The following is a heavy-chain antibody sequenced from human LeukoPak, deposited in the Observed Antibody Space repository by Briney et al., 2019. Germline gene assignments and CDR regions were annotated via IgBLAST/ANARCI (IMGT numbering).Heavy chain of an antibody. CDR1: GGSISSYY. CDR2: IYTSGST. Sequence: PSETLSLTCTVSGGSISSYYWSWIRQPAGKGLEWIERIYTSGSTNYNPSPKSRVTMSVDTSKNQFSLKLSSVTAADTAVYYCARVRGSYYGGEYYFDYWGQGTLVTVSS. D-gene: IGHD1-26*01. CDR3: ARVRGSYYGGEYYFDY. V-gene: IGHV4-4*07. J-gene: IGHJ4*02.